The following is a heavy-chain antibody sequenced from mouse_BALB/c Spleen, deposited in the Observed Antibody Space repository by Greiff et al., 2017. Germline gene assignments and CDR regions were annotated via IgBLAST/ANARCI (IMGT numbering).Heavy chain of an antibody. J-gene: IGHJ3*01. D-gene: IGHD2-3*01. CDR3: VTMIRRAWFAY. V-gene: IGHV1S56*01. CDR1: GYTFTSYY. Sequence: QVQLKESGPELVKPGASVKMSCKASGYTFTSYYIHWVKQRPGQGLEWIGWIYPGDGSTKYNEKFKGKTTLTADKSSSTAYMLLSSLTSEDSAIYFCVTMIRRAWFAYWGQGTLVTVSA. CDR2: IYPGDGST.